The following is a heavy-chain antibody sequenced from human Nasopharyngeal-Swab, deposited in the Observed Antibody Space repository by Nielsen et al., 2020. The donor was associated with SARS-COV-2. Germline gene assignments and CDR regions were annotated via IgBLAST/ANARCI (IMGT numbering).Heavy chain of an antibody. V-gene: IGHV1-69*10. D-gene: IGHD2-15*01. Sequence: SVKVSCKASGGTFSSYAISWVRQAPGQGLEWMGWIGAYNGNTNYAQKFQGRVTITADKSTSTAYMELSSLRSEDTAVYYCASLGARPSGGAFDIWGQGTMVTVSS. CDR2: IGAYNGNT. J-gene: IGHJ3*02. CDR3: ASLGARPSGGAFDI. CDR1: GGTFSSYA.